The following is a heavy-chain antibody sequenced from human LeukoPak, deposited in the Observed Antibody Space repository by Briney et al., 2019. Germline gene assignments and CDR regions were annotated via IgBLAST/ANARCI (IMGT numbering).Heavy chain of an antibody. V-gene: IGHV3-23*01. CDR2: ISGSGGST. CDR3: ARDEMHKWELPDY. J-gene: IGHJ4*02. CDR1: GFTFSSYA. D-gene: IGHD1-26*01. Sequence: GGSLRLSCAASGFTFSSYAMSWVRQAPGKGLEWVSAISGSGGSTYYADSVKGRFTISRDNAKNLLYLQMNSLRAEDTAVYYCARDEMHKWELPDYWGQGTLVTVSS.